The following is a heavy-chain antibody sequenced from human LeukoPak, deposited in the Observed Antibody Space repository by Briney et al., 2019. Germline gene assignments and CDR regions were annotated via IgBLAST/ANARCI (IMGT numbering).Heavy chain of an antibody. CDR2: IRYDGSNK. Sequence: GGSLRLSCAASGFTFSSYGMHWVRQAPGKGLEWVAFIRYDGSNKYHADSVEGRFTISRDNSKNTLYLQMNSLRPEDTAVYYCAKDRERSLRSTSCAYDHWGQGTVVTVSS. D-gene: IGHD2-2*01. CDR3: AKDRERSLRSTSCAYDH. J-gene: IGHJ4*02. V-gene: IGHV3-30*02. CDR1: GFTFSSYG.